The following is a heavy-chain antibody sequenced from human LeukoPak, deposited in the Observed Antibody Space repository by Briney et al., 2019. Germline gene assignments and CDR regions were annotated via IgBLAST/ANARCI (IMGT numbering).Heavy chain of an antibody. CDR3: ARVRDDYTYFDC. CDR1: GFTFSSYW. D-gene: IGHD4-11*01. Sequence: GGSLRLSCAASGFTFSSYWMHWVRQAPGKGLMWVSRVNSDGSRTTYADSVRGRFTISRDNAKSTLYLQMNSLRAEDTAVYYCARVRDDYTYFDCWGQGTLVTVSS. J-gene: IGHJ4*02. V-gene: IGHV3-74*01. CDR2: VNSDGSRT.